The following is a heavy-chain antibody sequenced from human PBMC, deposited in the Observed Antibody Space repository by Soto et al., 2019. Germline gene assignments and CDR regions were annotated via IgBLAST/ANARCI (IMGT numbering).Heavy chain of an antibody. CDR1: GFSLTTRGVG. J-gene: IGHJ5*02. Sequence: QITLKESGPTLVKPTQTLTLTCTFSGFSLTTRGVGVGWIRQPPGKALECLALIYWDDDKRYSPSLQSRLSITKDNSKNQVVLTMTIVDPVDTCPSYCAPILNYYPYDQFYPWGQGTLVSVSS. CDR2: IYWDDDK. CDR3: APILNYYPYDQFYP. D-gene: IGHD3-10*01. V-gene: IGHV2-5*02.